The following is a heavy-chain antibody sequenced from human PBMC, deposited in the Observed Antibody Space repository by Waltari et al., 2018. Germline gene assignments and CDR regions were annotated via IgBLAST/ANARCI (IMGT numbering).Heavy chain of an antibody. CDR3: ARHLAGIYFDY. CDR1: GGSFSGYS. J-gene: IGHJ4*02. Sequence: QVQLQQWGAGLLKPSETLSLPCAVYGGSFSGYSWSWIRQPPGKGLEWIGEINHSGSTNYNPSLKSRVTISVDTSKNQFSLKLSSVTAADTAVYYCARHLAGIYFDYWGQGTLVTVSS. V-gene: IGHV4-34*01. CDR2: INHSGST. D-gene: IGHD6-19*01.